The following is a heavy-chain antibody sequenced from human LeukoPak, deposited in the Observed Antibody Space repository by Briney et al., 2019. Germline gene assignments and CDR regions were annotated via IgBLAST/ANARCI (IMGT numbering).Heavy chain of an antibody. J-gene: IGHJ4*02. D-gene: IGHD6-13*01. V-gene: IGHV3-21*01. Sequence: GGSLRLSCAASGFTFSSYSMNWVRQAPGKGLEWVSSISSSSSYIYYADSVKGRFTISRDNAKNSLYLQMNSLRAEDTAVYYCAGEQQLVPGLGYWGQGTLVTVSS. CDR1: GFTFSSYS. CDR3: AGEQQLVPGLGY. CDR2: ISSSSSYI.